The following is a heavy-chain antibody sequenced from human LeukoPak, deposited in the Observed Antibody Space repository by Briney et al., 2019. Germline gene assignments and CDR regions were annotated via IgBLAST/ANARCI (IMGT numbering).Heavy chain of an antibody. D-gene: IGHD6-19*01. CDR3: ARAGQWLVRYFDY. CDR1: GGTFSSYA. V-gene: IGHV1-69*04. CDR2: IIPILGIA. J-gene: IGHJ4*02. Sequence: ASVKVSCKASGGTFSSYAISWVRQAPGQGLEWMGRIIPILGIANYAQKFQGRVTITADKSTSTAYMELSSLRSEDTAVYYCARAGQWLVRYFDYWGQGTLVTVSS.